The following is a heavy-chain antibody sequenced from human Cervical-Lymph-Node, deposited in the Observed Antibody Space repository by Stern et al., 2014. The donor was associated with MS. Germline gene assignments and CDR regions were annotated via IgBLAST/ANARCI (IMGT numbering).Heavy chain of an antibody. V-gene: IGHV4-39*01. D-gene: IGHD3-3*01. J-gene: IGHJ4*02. CDR2: IYYSGST. CDR1: GGSISSSDIY. Sequence: QLQLQESGPGLVKPSETLSLTCTVSGGSISSSDIYWGWIRQPPGKGLEWIGSIYYSGSTYSNPPLKSRFPLPVDRPKNKFSLKLSSVTAADTAVFYCASSWSGVTIFGVAFDYWGQGSLVTVSS. CDR3: ASSWSGVTIFGVAFDY.